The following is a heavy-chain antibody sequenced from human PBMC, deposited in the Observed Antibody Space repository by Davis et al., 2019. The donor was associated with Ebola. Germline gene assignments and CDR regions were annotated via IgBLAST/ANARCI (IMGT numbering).Heavy chain of an antibody. CDR3: TREWYYDFWSGSTFDY. Sequence: GESLKISCAASGFTFSSYWMSWVRQAPGKGLEWVANIKQDGSEKYYVDSVKGRFTISRDNAKNSLYLQMNSLRAEDTAVYYCTREWYYDFWSGSTFDYWGQGTLVTVSS. V-gene: IGHV3-7*03. CDR2: IKQDGSEK. CDR1: GFTFSSYW. D-gene: IGHD3-3*01. J-gene: IGHJ4*02.